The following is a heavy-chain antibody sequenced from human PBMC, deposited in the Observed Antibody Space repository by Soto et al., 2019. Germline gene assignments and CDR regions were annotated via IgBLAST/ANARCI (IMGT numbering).Heavy chain of an antibody. CDR1: GFSFNDSGVA. D-gene: IGHD2-15*01. CDR2: IYWRGTQ. J-gene: IGHJ4*02. Sequence: QITLQESGPSVVKPTQTLTLTCSCSGFSFNDSGVAVGRVRQTPSKALEWLGLIYWRGTQRYGPSLDTRVTLTEDSSKNQVVLTMSNMAPVDTGTYFCIQRGEGRRHFDYWGQGALVTVSS. V-gene: IGHV2-5*05. CDR3: IQRGEGRRHFDY.